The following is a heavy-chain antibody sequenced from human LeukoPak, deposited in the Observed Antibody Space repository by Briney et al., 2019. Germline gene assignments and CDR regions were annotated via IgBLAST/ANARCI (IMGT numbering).Heavy chain of an antibody. J-gene: IGHJ4*02. V-gene: IGHV4-30-2*01. D-gene: IGHD4-23*01. CDR1: GGSISSGGYY. CDR3: ARTDYGGNPGDY. CDR2: IYHSGST. Sequence: SQTLSLTFTVSGGSISSGGYYWSWIRQPPGKGLEWIGYIYHSGSTYYNPSLKSRVTISVDRSKNQFSLKLSSVTAADTAVYYCARTDYGGNPGDYWGQGTLVTVSS.